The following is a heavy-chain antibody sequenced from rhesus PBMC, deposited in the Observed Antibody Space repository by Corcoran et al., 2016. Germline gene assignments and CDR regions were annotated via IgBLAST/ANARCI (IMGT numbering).Heavy chain of an antibody. CDR2: IYGSSVST. CDR1: GGSISSNY. J-gene: IGHJ4*01. D-gene: IGHD4-35*01. CDR3: ARKTTTTVIYFDY. V-gene: IGHV4-160*01. Sequence: QVQLQESGPGLVKPSETLSLTCAVSGGSISSNYWSWIRPPPGKGLEWIGYIYGSSVSTYYNPSLKSRVTISTDTSKNQFSLKLSSVTAADTAVYYCARKTTTTVIYFDYWGQGVLVTVSS.